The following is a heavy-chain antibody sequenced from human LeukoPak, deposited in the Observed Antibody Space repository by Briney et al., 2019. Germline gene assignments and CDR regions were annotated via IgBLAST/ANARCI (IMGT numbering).Heavy chain of an antibody. J-gene: IGHJ6*02. CDR2: IYYSGST. V-gene: IGHV4-39*01. CDR1: GGSISSSSYY. CDR3: ARHGPFWSGYYRGSQSYGMDV. D-gene: IGHD3-3*01. Sequence: SETLSLTCTVSGGSISSSSYYWGWIRQPPGKGLEWIGSIYYSGSTYYNPSLKSRVTISVDTSKNQFSLKLSSVTAADTAVYYCARHGPFWSGYYRGSQSYGMDVWGQGTTVTVSS.